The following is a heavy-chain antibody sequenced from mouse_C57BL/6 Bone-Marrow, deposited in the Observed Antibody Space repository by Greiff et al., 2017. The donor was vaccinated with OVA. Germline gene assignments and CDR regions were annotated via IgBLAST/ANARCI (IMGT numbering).Heavy chain of an antibody. CDR1: GYAFSSYW. V-gene: IGHV1-80*01. CDR3: ARYDGYYLTWFAY. Sequence: QVHVKQSGAELVKPGASVKISCKASGYAFSSYWMNWVKQRPGKGLEWIGQIYPGDGDTNYNGKFKGKATLTADKSSSTAYMQLSSLTSEDSAVYFCARYDGYYLTWFAYWGQGTLVTVSA. J-gene: IGHJ3*01. D-gene: IGHD2-3*01. CDR2: IYPGDGDT.